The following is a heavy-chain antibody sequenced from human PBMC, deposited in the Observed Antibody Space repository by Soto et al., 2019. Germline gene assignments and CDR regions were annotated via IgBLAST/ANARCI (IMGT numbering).Heavy chain of an antibody. Sequence: GGSLRLSCAASGFTFSSYWMSWVRQAPGKGLEWVANIKQDGSEKYYVDSVKGRFTISRDNAKNSLYLQMNSLRAEDTAVYYCAREHPRSGWYPEDYYYMDVWGKGTTVTVSS. CDR2: IKQDGSEK. CDR1: GFTFSSYW. J-gene: IGHJ6*03. V-gene: IGHV3-7*01. CDR3: AREHPRSGWYPEDYYYMDV. D-gene: IGHD6-19*01.